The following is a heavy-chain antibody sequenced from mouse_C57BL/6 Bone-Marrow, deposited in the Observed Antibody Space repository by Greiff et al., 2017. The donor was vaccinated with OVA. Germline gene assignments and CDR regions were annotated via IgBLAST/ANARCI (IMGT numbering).Heavy chain of an antibody. CDR1: GFSLTSYG. V-gene: IGHV2-5*01. CDR2: IWRGGST. Sequence: VQLKESGPGLVQPSQSLSITCTVSGFSLTSYGVHWVRQSPGKGLEWLGVIWRGGSTDYNAAFMSRLSITKDNSKSQVFFKMNSLQADDTAIYYCATYYGSSYDYAMDYWGQGTSVTVSS. CDR3: ATYYGSSYDYAMDY. D-gene: IGHD1-1*01. J-gene: IGHJ4*01.